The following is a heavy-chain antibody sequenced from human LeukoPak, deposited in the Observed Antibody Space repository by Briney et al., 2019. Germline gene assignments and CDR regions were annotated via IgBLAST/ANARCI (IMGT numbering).Heavy chain of an antibody. Sequence: SETLSLTCTVSGGSISSYYWSWIRQPPGKGLEWIGYIYYSGSTNYNPSLKSRVTISVDTSKNQFSLKLSSVTAADTAVYYCARKLRRGYSYGTYYFDYWGQGTLVTVSS. CDR1: GGSISSYY. V-gene: IGHV4-59*01. D-gene: IGHD5-18*01. J-gene: IGHJ4*02. CDR2: IYYSGST. CDR3: ARKLRRGYSYGTYYFDY.